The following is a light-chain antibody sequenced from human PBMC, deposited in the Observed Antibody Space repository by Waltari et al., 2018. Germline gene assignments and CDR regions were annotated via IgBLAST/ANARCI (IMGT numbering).Light chain of an antibody. J-gene: IGKJ1*01. CDR2: SSS. V-gene: IGKV1-39*01. CDR1: QAISTY. CDR3: QQSYSTPRT. Sequence: DTLMTQSPSSLSASVGDSVTITSRASQAISTYVNWYQQTPGKAPKLLIFSSSTLHRGVSSRFSGSGSGTEFTLTISNLQPDDFATYYCQQSYSTPRTFGQGTKVEIK.